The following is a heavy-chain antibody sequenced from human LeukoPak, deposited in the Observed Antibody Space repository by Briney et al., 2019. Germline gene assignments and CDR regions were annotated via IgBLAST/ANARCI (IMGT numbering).Heavy chain of an antibody. V-gene: IGHV1-69*13. Sequence: SVKVSSKASGGTFSSYAISWVRQAPGQGLEWMGGIIPIFGTANYAQKFQGRVTITADESTSTAYMELSSLRSEDTAVYYCARGRPDILTGPYYYYGMDVWGKGTTVTVSS. D-gene: IGHD3-9*01. CDR1: GGTFSSYA. CDR3: ARGRPDILTGPYYYYGMDV. CDR2: IIPIFGTA. J-gene: IGHJ6*04.